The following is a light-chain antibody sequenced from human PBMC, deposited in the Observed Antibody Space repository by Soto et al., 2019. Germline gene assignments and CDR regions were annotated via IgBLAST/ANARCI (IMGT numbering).Light chain of an antibody. CDR1: QSVSNSY. J-gene: IGKJ2*01. CDR2: GAS. Sequence: EIVLTQSPGTLSLSPGERATLSCRASQSVSNSYLAWYQQKPGQAPRLLIYGASSRATGIPDRFSGSGSGTHLTLTISRLEPEDFAVYYCQQYAGSLPYTFGQGTKLEIK. CDR3: QQYAGSLPYT. V-gene: IGKV3-20*01.